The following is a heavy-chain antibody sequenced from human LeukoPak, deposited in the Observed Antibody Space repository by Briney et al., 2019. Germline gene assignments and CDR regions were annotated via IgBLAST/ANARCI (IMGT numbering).Heavy chain of an antibody. CDR1: GXTFSDYY. J-gene: IGHJ6*02. CDR2: FSSSSSYT. V-gene: IGHV3-11*03. D-gene: IGHD2-2*01. Sequence: PGGSLRLSCAASGXTFSDYYMSWIRQAPGKGLEWVSYFSSSSSYTNYADSVKGRFTISRDKAKNSLYLQMNSLRAEDTAVYYCARNVVPAATEYYYYYGMDVWGQGTTVTVSS. CDR3: ARNVVPAATEYYYYYGMDV.